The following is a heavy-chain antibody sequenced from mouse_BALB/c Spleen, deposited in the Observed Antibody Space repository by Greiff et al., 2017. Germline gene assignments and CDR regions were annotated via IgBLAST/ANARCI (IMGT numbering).Heavy chain of an antibody. V-gene: IGHV1-67*01. J-gene: IGHJ3*01. CDR1: SYTFTDYA. CDR2: IRTYYGNT. CDR3: ATGPFAY. Sequence: QVQLQQSGPELVRPGVSVKISCKGSSYTFTDYAMHWVKQSHAKSLEWIGVIRTYYGNTNYNQKFKGKATMTVDKSSSTAYMELARLTSEDSAVYYCATGPFAYWGQGTLVTVSA.